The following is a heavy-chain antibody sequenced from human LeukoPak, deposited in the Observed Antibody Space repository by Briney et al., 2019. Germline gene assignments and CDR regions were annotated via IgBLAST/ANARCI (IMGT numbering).Heavy chain of an antibody. D-gene: IGHD1-14*01. V-gene: IGHV4-59*01. J-gene: IGHJ3*02. CDR3: ARAGRWEGRPHAFDI. CDR2: IYYSGIT. CDR1: GGSISSYY. Sequence: KPSETLSLTCTVSGGSISSYYWSWIRQPPGKGLEWIGYIYYSGITNYNPSLKSRLIISVDTSKNQFSLKLRSVTAADTAMYYCARAGRWEGRPHAFDIWGQGTMVTVSS.